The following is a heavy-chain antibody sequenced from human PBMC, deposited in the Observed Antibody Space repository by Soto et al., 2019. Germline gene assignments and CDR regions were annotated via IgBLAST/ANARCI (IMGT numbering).Heavy chain of an antibody. CDR3: ARGYHYYDSSGYDKWDAFDI. CDR2: ISSSSYK. D-gene: IGHD3-22*01. J-gene: IGHJ3*02. V-gene: IGHV3-21*01. Sequence: PGGSLRLSCAASGFTFSSYSMNWVRQAPGKGLEWVSSISSSSYKFYADSVKGRFTISRDNAKNSLYLQMNSLRADDTAVYYCARGYHYYDSSGYDKWDAFDIWGQGTMVTVSS. CDR1: GFTFSSYS.